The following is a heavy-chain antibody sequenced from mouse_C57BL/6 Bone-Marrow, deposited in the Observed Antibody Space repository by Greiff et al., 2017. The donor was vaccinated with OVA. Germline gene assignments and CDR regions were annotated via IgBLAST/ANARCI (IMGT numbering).Heavy chain of an antibody. Sequence: QVQLQQSGAELARPGASVKLSCKASGYTFTSYGISWVKQRTGQGLEWIGEIYPRSGNTYYNEKFKGKATLTADKSSSTAYMELRSLTSEDSAVYFCERGYRGDVAYWGQGTLVTVSA. V-gene: IGHV1-81*01. CDR3: ERGYRGDVAY. CDR1: GYTFTSYG. D-gene: IGHD2-14*01. CDR2: IYPRSGNT. J-gene: IGHJ3*01.